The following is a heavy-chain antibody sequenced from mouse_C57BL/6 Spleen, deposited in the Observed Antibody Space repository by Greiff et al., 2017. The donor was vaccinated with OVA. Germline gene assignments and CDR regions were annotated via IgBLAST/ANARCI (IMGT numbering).Heavy chain of an antibody. J-gene: IGHJ2*01. CDR2: IYPGDGDT. D-gene: IGHD1-1*01. CDR1: GYAFSSSW. Sequence: QVQLKESGPELVKPGASVKISCKASGYAFSSSWMNWVKQRPGKGLEWIGRIYPGDGDTNYNGKFKGKATLTADKSSSTAYMQLSSLTSEDSAVYFGARPIYYGHYYFDYWGQGTTLTVSS. CDR3: ARPIYYGHYYFDY. V-gene: IGHV1-82*01.